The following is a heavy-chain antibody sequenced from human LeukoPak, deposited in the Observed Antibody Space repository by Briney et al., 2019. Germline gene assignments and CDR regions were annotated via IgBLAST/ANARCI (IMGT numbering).Heavy chain of an antibody. Sequence: ASVKVSCKASGYTFTSYGISWVRQAPGQGLEWMGWISAYNGNTNYAQKLQGRVTMTTDTSTSTVYMELSRLRSEDTAMYYCARAPSGGGHIVVVTAIDNWGQGTLVTVSS. D-gene: IGHD2-21*02. CDR3: ARAPSGGGHIVVVTAIDN. V-gene: IGHV1-18*01. CDR1: GYTFTSYG. J-gene: IGHJ4*02. CDR2: ISAYNGNT.